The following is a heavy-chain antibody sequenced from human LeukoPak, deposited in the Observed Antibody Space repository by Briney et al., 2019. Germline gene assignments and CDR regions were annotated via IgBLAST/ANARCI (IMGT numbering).Heavy chain of an antibody. J-gene: IGHJ2*01. Sequence: PSETLSLTCTVSGGSISSYYWSWIRQPPGKGLEWIGYIYYSGSTNYNPSLKSRVTISVDTSKNQFSLKLSSVTAADTAVYYCATAPDYGDYEAPGYFDLWGRGTLVTVSS. V-gene: IGHV4-59*01. CDR3: ATAPDYGDYEAPGYFDL. CDR1: GGSISSYY. CDR2: IYYSGST. D-gene: IGHD4-17*01.